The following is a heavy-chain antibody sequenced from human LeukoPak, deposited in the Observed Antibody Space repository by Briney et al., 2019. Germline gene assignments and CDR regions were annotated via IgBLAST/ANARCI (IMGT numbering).Heavy chain of an antibody. Sequence: PSETLSLTCTVSGGSISSYYWSWIRQPPGKGLGWIGYIYYSGSTNYNPSLKSRVTISVDTSKNQFSLKLSSVTAADTAVYYCARYYYDSSGYSGYFDYWGQGTLVTVSS. D-gene: IGHD3-22*01. V-gene: IGHV4-59*08. CDR2: IYYSGST. CDR3: ARYYYDSSGYSGYFDY. CDR1: GGSISSYY. J-gene: IGHJ4*02.